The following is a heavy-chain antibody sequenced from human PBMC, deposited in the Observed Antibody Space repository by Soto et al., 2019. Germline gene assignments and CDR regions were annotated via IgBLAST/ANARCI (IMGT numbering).Heavy chain of an antibody. Sequence: GASVKVSCKASGYTFTSYAMHWVRQAPGQRLEWMGWINAGNGNTKYSQKFQGRVTITRDTSASTAYMELSSLRSEDTAVYYCAREDSSGWSALDYWGQGTLVTVSS. D-gene: IGHD6-19*01. CDR2: INAGNGNT. CDR3: AREDSSGWSALDY. V-gene: IGHV1-3*01. J-gene: IGHJ4*02. CDR1: GYTFTSYA.